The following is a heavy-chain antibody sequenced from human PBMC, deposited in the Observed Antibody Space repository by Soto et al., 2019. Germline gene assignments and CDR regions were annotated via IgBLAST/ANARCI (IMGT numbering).Heavy chain of an antibody. CDR1: GGSISSYY. J-gene: IGHJ6*03. D-gene: IGHD1-7*01. V-gene: IGHV4-59*01. Sequence: QVQLQESGPGLVKPSETLSLTCTVSGGSISSYYWSWIRQPPGKGLEWIGYINYSGSTNHNPSLKSRVTISVDTSKNQFALELSSVTAADTAVYYCARGAEGLELLHYMDVWGKGTTVTVSS. CDR3: ARGAEGLELLHYMDV. CDR2: INYSGST.